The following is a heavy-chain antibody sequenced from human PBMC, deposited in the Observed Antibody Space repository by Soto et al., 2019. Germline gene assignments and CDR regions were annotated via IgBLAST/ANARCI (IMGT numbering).Heavy chain of an antibody. Sequence: SETLSLTCTVGSISTYYWNWIRQPPGKGLEWIGYIYYSGSTYYNPSLKSRVTISVDTSKNQFSLKLSSVTAADTAVYYCARADNTAMVSLDYWGQGTLVTVS. CDR2: IYYSGST. CDR3: ARADNTAMVSLDY. D-gene: IGHD5-18*01. V-gene: IGHV4-59*08. CDR1: SISTYY. J-gene: IGHJ4*02.